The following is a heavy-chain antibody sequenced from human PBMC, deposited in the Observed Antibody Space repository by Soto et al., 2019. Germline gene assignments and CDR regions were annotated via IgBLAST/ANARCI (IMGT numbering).Heavy chain of an antibody. Sequence: GGSLRLSCASSGFTFSSYGMHWVRQAPGKGLEWVAVISYDGSNKYYADSVKGRFTISRDNSKNTLYLQMNSLRAEDTAVYYCAKDGPIVATISSLDYWGQGTLVTVSS. J-gene: IGHJ4*02. CDR1: GFTFSSYG. D-gene: IGHD5-12*01. V-gene: IGHV3-30*18. CDR2: ISYDGSNK. CDR3: AKDGPIVATISSLDY.